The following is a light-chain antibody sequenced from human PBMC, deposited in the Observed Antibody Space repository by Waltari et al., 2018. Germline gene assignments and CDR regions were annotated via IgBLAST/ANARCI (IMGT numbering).Light chain of an antibody. Sequence: EAVLTQSPGTLSLSPGERVTLSCRASQSVSSSYLAWSQQKPGQAPRLLNYATSTRATGIPDRFSGSGSGTDFTLTISRLEPEDFAVYYCQQFGNSVVTFGGGAKVEIK. CDR3: QQFGNSVVT. V-gene: IGKV3-20*01. J-gene: IGKJ4*01. CDR2: ATS. CDR1: QSVSSSY.